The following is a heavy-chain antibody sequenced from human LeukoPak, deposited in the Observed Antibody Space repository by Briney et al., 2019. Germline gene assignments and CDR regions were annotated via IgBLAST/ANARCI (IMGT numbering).Heavy chain of an antibody. CDR3: ARHAIAAAGLEHWFDP. J-gene: IGHJ5*02. CDR1: GYSFTSYW. Sequence: GESRKISCKGSGYSFTSYWIGWVRQMPGKGLEWMGIIFRGDADTRYSPSFQGQVTISADKSISTAYLQWSSLTASDTAMYYCARHAIAAAGLEHWFDPWGQGTLVTASS. D-gene: IGHD6-13*01. V-gene: IGHV5-51*01. CDR2: IFRGDADT.